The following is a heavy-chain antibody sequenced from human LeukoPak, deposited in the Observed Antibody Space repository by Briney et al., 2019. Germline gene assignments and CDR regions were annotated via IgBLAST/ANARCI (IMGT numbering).Heavy chain of an antibody. CDR3: ARRRSAYYYSSFDI. CDR1: GFTFSSYS. Sequence: GGSLRLSCAASGFTFSSYSMNWVRQAPGKGLEWVADISTSGSTIYYADSVKGRFTISRDNARDSLDLQMNSLRAEDTAVYYCARRRSAYYYSSFDIWGQGTMVTVSS. V-gene: IGHV3-48*04. CDR2: ISTSGSTI. J-gene: IGHJ3*02. D-gene: IGHD3-22*01.